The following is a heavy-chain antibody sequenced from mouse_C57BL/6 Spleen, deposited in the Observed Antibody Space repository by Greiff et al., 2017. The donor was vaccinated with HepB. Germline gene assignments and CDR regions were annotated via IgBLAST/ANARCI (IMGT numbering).Heavy chain of an antibody. CDR2: IDPRDGDT. CDR1: GYAFSSSW. Sequence: VQLQQSGPELVKPGASVKISCKASGYAFSSSWMNWVKQRPGKGLEWIGRIDPRDGDTNYNGKFKGKTTLTADKSSSTAYMQLSSLTSEDSAVYFVARSDCGGDGWYVDFWGTGTTLTVSS. V-gene: IGHV1-82*01. CDR3: ARSDCGGDGWYVDF. D-gene: IGHD1-1*02. J-gene: IGHJ1*03.